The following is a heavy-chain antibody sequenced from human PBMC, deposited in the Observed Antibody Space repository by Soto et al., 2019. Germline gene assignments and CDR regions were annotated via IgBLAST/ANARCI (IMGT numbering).Heavy chain of an antibody. Sequence: QVQLVQSGAEVKKPGSSVKVSCKASGGTFSSYAISWVRQAPGQELEWMGGIIPIFGTANYAQKFQGRVTITADKSTSTAYMELSSLRSEDTAVYYCARPRRSGDYATLDYWGQGILVTVSS. V-gene: IGHV1-69*06. CDR3: ARPRRSGDYATLDY. CDR2: IIPIFGTA. D-gene: IGHD4-17*01. CDR1: GGTFSSYA. J-gene: IGHJ4*02.